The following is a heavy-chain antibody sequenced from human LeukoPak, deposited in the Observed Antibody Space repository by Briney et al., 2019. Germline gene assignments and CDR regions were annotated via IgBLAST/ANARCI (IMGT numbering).Heavy chain of an antibody. CDR3: ARDYSSGSYPSPYY. Sequence: ASVKVSCKASGYTFTSYGISWVRQAPGQGLEWMGWISAYNGNTNYAQKLQGRVTMTTDTSTSTAYMELRSLRSDDTAVYYCARDYSSGSYPSPYYWGQGTLVTVSS. J-gene: IGHJ4*02. CDR1: GYTFTSYG. V-gene: IGHV1-18*01. D-gene: IGHD1-26*01. CDR2: ISAYNGNT.